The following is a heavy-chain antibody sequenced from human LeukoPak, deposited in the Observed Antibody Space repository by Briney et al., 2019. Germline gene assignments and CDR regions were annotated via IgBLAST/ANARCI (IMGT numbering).Heavy chain of an antibody. V-gene: IGHV3-7*01. CDR1: GFTFSSYW. Sequence: GGSLRLSCAASGFTFSSYWMSWVRQAPGKGLEWVANIKQDGSEKYYVDSVKGRFTISRDNAKNSLYLQMNSLRAEDTAVYYCARRSRLWYTYYYYYYMDVWGKGTTVTVSS. D-gene: IGHD5-18*01. CDR2: IKQDGSEK. CDR3: ARRSRLWYTYYYYYYMDV. J-gene: IGHJ6*03.